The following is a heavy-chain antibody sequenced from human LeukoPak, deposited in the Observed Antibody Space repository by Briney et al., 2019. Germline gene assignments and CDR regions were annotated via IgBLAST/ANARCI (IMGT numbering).Heavy chain of an antibody. Sequence: SETLSLTCTVSGGSISSYYWSWIRQPPGKGLEWIGYIYYSGSTNYNPSLKSRVTISVDTSKNQFSLKLSSVTAADTAVYYCARGGYDILTGYYAFDYWGQGTLVTVSS. D-gene: IGHD3-9*01. CDR2: IYYSGST. CDR1: GGSISSYY. J-gene: IGHJ4*02. V-gene: IGHV4-59*12. CDR3: ARGGYDILTGYYAFDY.